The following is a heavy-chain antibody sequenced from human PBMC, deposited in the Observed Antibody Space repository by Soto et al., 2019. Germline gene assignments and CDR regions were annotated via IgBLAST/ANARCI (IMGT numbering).Heavy chain of an antibody. V-gene: IGHV3-7*01. CDR2: IKQDGSER. CDR3: ARGGRDPYSWFDP. J-gene: IGHJ5*02. CDR1: GLTFENFS. Sequence: EVQLVESGGGLVQPGGSLRISCVVSGLTFENFSMSWVRQARGKGLEWVANIKQDGSERYYLDSVRGRFTISRDNAENSLSLQMNSLRVDDTAVYYCARGGRDPYSWFDPWGQGTLFIVSS. D-gene: IGHD3-16*01.